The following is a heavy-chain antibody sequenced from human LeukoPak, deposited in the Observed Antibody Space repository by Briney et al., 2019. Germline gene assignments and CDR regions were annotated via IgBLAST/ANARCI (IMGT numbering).Heavy chain of an antibody. CDR1: GFIFNNYN. Sequence: PGGSLRLPCAASGFIFNNYNMYWVRQAPGKGLEWVANINEVGSETHSVDSVKGRSTISRDSARNSLYLQMNSLRAEDTAVYYCARRLGGSSQRDYWGQGTLVTVSS. J-gene: IGHJ4*02. D-gene: IGHD1-26*01. V-gene: IGHV3-7*01. CDR3: ARRLGGSSQRDY. CDR2: INEVGSET.